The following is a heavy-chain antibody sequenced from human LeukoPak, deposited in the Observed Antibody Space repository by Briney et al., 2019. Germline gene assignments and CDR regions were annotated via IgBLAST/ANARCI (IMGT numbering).Heavy chain of an antibody. J-gene: IGHJ6*02. V-gene: IGHV4-4*07. CDR1: GGSISSYY. Sequence: SETLSLTCTVSGGSISSYYWSWIRQPAGKGLEWIRRIYTSGSTNYNPSLKSRVTMSVDTSKNQFSLKLSSVTAADTAVYYCARGVYGRAPYYYYGMDVWGQGTTVTVSS. CDR2: IYTSGST. CDR3: ARGVYGRAPYYYYGMDV. D-gene: IGHD4-17*01.